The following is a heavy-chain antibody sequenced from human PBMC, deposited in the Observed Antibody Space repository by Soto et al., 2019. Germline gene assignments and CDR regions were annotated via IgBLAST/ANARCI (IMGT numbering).Heavy chain of an antibody. J-gene: IGHJ6*02. CDR1: GFTVSSNY. CDR3: ATSTRTPGLCSSTSCGDMDV. Sequence: EVQLVESGGGLIQSGGSLRLSCAASGFTVSSNYMSWVRQAPAKGLEWVSLIYSGGSPYYADSVKGRFIISRDNSKNTLYLQMNSLRAEDTAVYYCATSTRTPGLCSSTSCGDMDVWGQGTTVIVSS. CDR2: IYSGGSP. D-gene: IGHD2-2*01. V-gene: IGHV3-53*01.